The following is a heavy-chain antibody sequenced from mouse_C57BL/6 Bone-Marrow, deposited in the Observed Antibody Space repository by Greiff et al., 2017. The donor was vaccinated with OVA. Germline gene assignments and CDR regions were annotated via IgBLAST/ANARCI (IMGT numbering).Heavy chain of an antibody. J-gene: IGHJ3*01. CDR3: ARGGWYYDFFAY. V-gene: IGHV1-59*01. Sequence: QVQLQQPGAELVRPGTSVKLSCKASGYTFTSYWMHWVKQRPGQGLEWIGVIDPSDSYTNYNQKFKGKATLTVDTSSSTAYMQLSSLTSEDSAVYYCARGGWYYDFFAYWGQGTLVTVSA. CDR2: IDPSDSYT. CDR1: GYTFTSYW. D-gene: IGHD1-1*01.